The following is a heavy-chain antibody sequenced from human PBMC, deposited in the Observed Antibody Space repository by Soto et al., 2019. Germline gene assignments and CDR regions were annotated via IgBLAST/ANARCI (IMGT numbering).Heavy chain of an antibody. CDR3: ARMSYYYDKWYFDL. CDR2: VYYSGST. V-gene: IGHV4-30-4*01. D-gene: IGHD3-22*01. Sequence: PSETLSLTCTVSGDSINNNDYYWNWIRQTPGKGLEWIGYVYYSGSTYYIPSLKSRLFMSVDTSKNQFSLKLSSVTAADTAIYYCARMSYYYDKWYFDLWGRGTLVTVSS. CDR1: GDSINNNDYY. J-gene: IGHJ2*01.